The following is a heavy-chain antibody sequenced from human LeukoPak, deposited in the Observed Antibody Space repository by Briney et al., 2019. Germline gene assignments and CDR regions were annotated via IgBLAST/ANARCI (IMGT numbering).Heavy chain of an antibody. CDR2: IYSDGST. V-gene: IGHV3-66*02. CDR1: GFTVSTKY. CDR3: ESYYLEWLFVWAFDI. Sequence: GGSLRLSCAASGFTVSTKYMSWVRQAPGKGLEWVSLIYSDGSTYYADSVKGRITISRDNSKNTLYLQMNSLRAEDTAVYYCESYYLEWLFVWAFDIWGQGTMVTVFS. J-gene: IGHJ3*02. D-gene: IGHD3-3*01.